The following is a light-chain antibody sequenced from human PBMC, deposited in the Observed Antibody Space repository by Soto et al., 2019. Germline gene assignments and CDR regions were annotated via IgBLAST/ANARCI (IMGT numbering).Light chain of an antibody. CDR1: QSVSSN. V-gene: IGKV3-20*01. J-gene: IGKJ4*01. Sequence: EIVLTQSPGTLSLSPGERATLSCRASQSVSSNLAWYQQKPGQAPRLIIHGASRRATDIPDRFSGSGSGADFTLTINTLEPEDFAAYYCQKYNNGGPLTFGGGTKVEIK. CDR2: GAS. CDR3: QKYNNGGPLT.